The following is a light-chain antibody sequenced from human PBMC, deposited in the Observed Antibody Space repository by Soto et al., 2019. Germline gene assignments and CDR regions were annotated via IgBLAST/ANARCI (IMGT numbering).Light chain of an antibody. CDR1: SGHSSYA. Sequence: QPVLTQSPSASASLGASVKITCTLSSGHSSYAIAWHQQQPEKGPRFLIKLNSDGSHSKGDGITDRFAGSSSGAERYLSISSLQSEDEADYYCQTWGTGVVVFGGGTKLTVL. CDR3: QTWGTGVVV. CDR2: LNSDGSH. J-gene: IGLJ2*01. V-gene: IGLV4-69*01.